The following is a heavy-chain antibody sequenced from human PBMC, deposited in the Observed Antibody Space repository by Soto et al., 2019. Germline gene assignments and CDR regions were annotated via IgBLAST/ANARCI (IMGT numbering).Heavy chain of an antibody. D-gene: IGHD5-18*01. CDR2: ISGSGGTT. Sequence: GKGLEWVSAISGSGGTTHYADSVKGRFTISRDNSKNTLYLQMNSLRVEDTAVYYCAKDRPVGNSYGHLGYWGQGTLVTVS. V-gene: IGHV3-23*01. CDR3: AKDRPVGNSYGHLGY. J-gene: IGHJ4*02.